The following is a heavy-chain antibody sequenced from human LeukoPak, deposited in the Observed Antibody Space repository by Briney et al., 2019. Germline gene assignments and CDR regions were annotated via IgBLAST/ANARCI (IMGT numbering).Heavy chain of an antibody. J-gene: IGHJ4*02. CDR2: IKTDGSEI. Sequence: GGSLRLSCAASGFTSSDSWMDWVRQAPGKGLEWVANIKTDGSEIYYVDSVKGRFTISRDNAKNSLYLQMNSLRAEDTAVYFCSHTLDSWGQGTLVTVSS. CDR1: GFTSSDSW. CDR3: SHTLDS. D-gene: IGHD2/OR15-2a*01. V-gene: IGHV3-7*02.